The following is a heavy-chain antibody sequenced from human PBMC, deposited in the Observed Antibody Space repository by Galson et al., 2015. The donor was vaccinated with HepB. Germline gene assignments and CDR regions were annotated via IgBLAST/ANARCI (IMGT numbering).Heavy chain of an antibody. D-gene: IGHD6-25*01. V-gene: IGHV3-30*18. J-gene: IGHJ4*02. Sequence: SLRLSCAASGFTFSSYGMHWVRQAPGKGLEWVAVISYDGSNKYYADSVKGRFTISRDNSKNTLYLQMNSLRAEDTAVYYCAKDWSGWDHYFDYWGQGTLVTVSS. CDR1: GFTFSSYG. CDR2: ISYDGSNK. CDR3: AKDWSGWDHYFDY.